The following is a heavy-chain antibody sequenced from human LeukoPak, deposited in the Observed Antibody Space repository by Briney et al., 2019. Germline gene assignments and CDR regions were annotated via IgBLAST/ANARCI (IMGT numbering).Heavy chain of an antibody. V-gene: IGHV4-59*12. J-gene: IGHJ3*02. CDR1: GGSISDYY. CDR2: IYYSGIT. Sequence: PSETLSLTCTVSGGSISDYYWSWIRQPPGKGLEWIGYIYYSGITNYNPSLKTRVTILVDTSKNQFSLKLSSVTAADTAVYYCARYCSSTSCYDAFDIWGQGTMVTVSS. D-gene: IGHD2-2*01. CDR3: ARYCSSTSCYDAFDI.